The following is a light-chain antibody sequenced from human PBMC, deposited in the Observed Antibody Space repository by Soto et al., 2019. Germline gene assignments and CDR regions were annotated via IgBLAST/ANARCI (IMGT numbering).Light chain of an antibody. Sequence: VVMTQSPLSLPVTLGQPASISCKSSQTFVYRDGNTYLNWIQQRPGQSPRRLIYQVSHRDSGVPDRFSGSGSGTNFTLKISRVEAEDVGVYYGVQGTHWPPFTFGQGTKLEIK. V-gene: IGKV2-30*01. J-gene: IGKJ2*01. CDR3: VQGTHWPPFT. CDR2: QVS. CDR1: QTFVYRDGNTY.